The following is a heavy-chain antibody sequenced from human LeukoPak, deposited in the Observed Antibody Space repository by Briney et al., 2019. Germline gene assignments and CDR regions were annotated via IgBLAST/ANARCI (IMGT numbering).Heavy chain of an antibody. CDR1: GYTFTGYY. CDR3: TIIPLAATLDWSDP. V-gene: IGHV1-2*02. CDR2: INPSSGGT. D-gene: IGHD6-19*01. J-gene: IGHJ5*02. Sequence: ASVKVSCKASGYTFTGYYIHWVRQAPGQGLEWMGWINPSSGGTNFAQKFQSRVTMTRDTSISTAYMELSRLASDDTAVYYCTIIPLAATLDWSDPWGQGTLVTVSS.